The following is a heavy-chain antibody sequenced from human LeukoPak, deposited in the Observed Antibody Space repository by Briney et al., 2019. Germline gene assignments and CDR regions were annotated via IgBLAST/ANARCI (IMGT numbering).Heavy chain of an antibody. CDR2: LSSSGSTI. CDR3: AELGITMIGGV. J-gene: IGHJ6*04. D-gene: IGHD3-10*02. CDR1: RFTVNSYE. Sequence: GGSLRRSCAASRFTVNSYEMNWLRPAPGLELVGCSYLSSSGSTIYYADSVKGRFTISRDNAKNSLYLQMNSLRAEDTAVYYCAELGITMIGGVWGKGTTVTISS. V-gene: IGHV3-48*03.